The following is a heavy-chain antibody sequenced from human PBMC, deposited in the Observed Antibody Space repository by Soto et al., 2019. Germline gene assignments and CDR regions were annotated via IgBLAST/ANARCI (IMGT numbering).Heavy chain of an antibody. J-gene: IGHJ4*02. Sequence: EVQLVESGGGLVQPGGSLRLSCAASGFTLSDHYMDWVRQAPGKGLEWVGRTKNKANRYITEYAASVNGRFTISRDDSKNSVYLHTNSLKSEDTAVYYCGRWVSGSPDSWGQGTLVTVSS. V-gene: IGHV3-72*01. D-gene: IGHD1-26*01. CDR2: TKNKANRYIT. CDR1: GFTLSDHY. CDR3: GRWVSGSPDS.